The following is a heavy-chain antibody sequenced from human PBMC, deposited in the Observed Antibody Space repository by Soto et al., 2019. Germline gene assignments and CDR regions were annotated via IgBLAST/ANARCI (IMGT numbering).Heavy chain of an antibody. CDR1: GGSISSVGYY. D-gene: IGHD2-15*01. V-gene: IGHV4-31*03. CDR3: AIAAATDRDFDY. Sequence: SETLSLTCTVSGGSISSVGYYWSWVRQHPGKGLEWIGYIYYSGSTYYNPSLKSRVTISIDMSKNQFSLRLSSVTAADTAVYYCAIAAATDRDFDYWGQGTLVTVSS. J-gene: IGHJ4*02. CDR2: IYYSGST.